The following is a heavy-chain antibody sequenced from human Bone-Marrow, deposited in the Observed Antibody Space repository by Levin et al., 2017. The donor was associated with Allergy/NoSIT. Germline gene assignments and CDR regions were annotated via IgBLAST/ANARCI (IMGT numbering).Heavy chain of an antibody. CDR1: GSTLSKFS. CDR2: LDPDTDET. CDR3: AIGEYAFRSGKTQSFDY. V-gene: IGHV1-24*01. Sequence: ASVKVSCKVFGSTLSKFSVNWVRQSPGEGLEWMGRLDPDTDETDNGQKFQGRVTVTEDTSTDTGYLELSGLRSDDTAVYYCAIGEYAFRSGKTQSFDYWGQGTLITVSS. D-gene: IGHD3-3*01. J-gene: IGHJ4*02.